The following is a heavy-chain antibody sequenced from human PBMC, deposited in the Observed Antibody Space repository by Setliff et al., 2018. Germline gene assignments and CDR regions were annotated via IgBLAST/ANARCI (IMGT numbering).Heavy chain of an antibody. CDR2: TFYSGDT. Sequence: PSETLSLTCTVSGASVRSHYWSWIRQPPGKGLEWIGFTFYSGDTKSNPSLKSRVTMSVDTSKNQFSLKLSSVTAADTAVYYCARDRTYYGSGTYTRWFDYWGQGTLVTVSS. CDR3: ARDRTYYGSGTYTRWFDY. V-gene: IGHV4-59*02. D-gene: IGHD3-10*01. J-gene: IGHJ4*02. CDR1: GASVRSHY.